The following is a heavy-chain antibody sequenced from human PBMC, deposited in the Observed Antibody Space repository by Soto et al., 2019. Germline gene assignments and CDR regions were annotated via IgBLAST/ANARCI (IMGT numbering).Heavy chain of an antibody. CDR1: GYSFSTYW. Sequence: PGESLNISCKGSGYSFSTYWIGWVRQMPGKGLEWMGIIYPGDSDTRYSPSFQGHVTISADKSISTAYLQWSSLKASDTAMYYCARSPPRNYYYYYGMDVWGQGTTVTVSS. V-gene: IGHV5-51*01. CDR3: ARSPPRNYYYYYGMDV. J-gene: IGHJ6*02. CDR2: IYPGDSDT.